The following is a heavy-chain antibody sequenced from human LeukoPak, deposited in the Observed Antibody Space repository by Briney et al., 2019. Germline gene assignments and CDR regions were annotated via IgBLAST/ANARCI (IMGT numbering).Heavy chain of an antibody. J-gene: IGHJ4*02. CDR2: MKPDGSEK. CDR1: GFTVSNCW. V-gene: IGHV3-7*01. D-gene: IGHD3-16*01. CDR3: ARSFDYVWGRD. Sequence: PGGSLRLSCAASGFTVSNCWMSWVRQAPGKGLERVANMKPDGSEKNYVDSVKGRLTISRDNAKNSLYLQMNSLRAEDTAVYYCARSFDYVWGRDWGQGTLVTVSS.